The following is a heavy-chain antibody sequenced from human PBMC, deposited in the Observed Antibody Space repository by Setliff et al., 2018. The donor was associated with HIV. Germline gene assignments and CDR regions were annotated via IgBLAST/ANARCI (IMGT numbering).Heavy chain of an antibody. V-gene: IGHV4-61*09. CDR1: GDSISSYTYY. J-gene: IGHJ4*02. Sequence: SETLSLTCTVSGDSISSYTYYWSWIRQPAGKGLEWIGHIFTSGSTNYNPSLKSRVTISADTSKNQFSLKLNSVTAADTAVYYCARESGNGWNSDYWGQGTLVTVSS. CDR2: IFTSGST. D-gene: IGHD6-19*01. CDR3: ARESGNGWNSDY.